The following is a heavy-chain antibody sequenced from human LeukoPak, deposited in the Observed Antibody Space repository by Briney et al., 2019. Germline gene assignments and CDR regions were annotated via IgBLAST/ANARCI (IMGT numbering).Heavy chain of an antibody. CDR2: ISGSGGFT. J-gene: IGHJ4*02. CDR3: AKHDYYGGRGYPDH. D-gene: IGHD3-22*01. V-gene: IGHV3-23*01. Sequence: GGSLRLSYAASGFTFSSYGMTWVRQAPGKGLEWVSAISGSGGFTFYADSVKGRFTISRDNSKNTLFLQMNSLRAEDTAVYYCAKHDYYGGRGYPDHWGQGTLVSVSS. CDR1: GFTFSSYG.